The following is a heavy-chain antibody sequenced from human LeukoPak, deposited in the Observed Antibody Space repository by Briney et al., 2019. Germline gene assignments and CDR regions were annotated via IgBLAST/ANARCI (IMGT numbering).Heavy chain of an antibody. D-gene: IGHD3-22*01. Sequence: VASVKVSCKASGYTFTSYYMHWVRQPPGQGLEWMGIINPSGGSTSYAQKFQGRVTMTRDTSTSTVYMELSSLRSEDTAVYYCARVKPNYYDSSAYGTFDIWGQGTMVTVSS. CDR1: GYTFTSYY. J-gene: IGHJ3*02. CDR3: ARVKPNYYDSSAYGTFDI. CDR2: INPSGGST. V-gene: IGHV1-46*01.